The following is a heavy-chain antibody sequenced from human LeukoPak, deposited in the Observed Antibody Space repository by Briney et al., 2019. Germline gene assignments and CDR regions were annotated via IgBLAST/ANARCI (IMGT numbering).Heavy chain of an antibody. J-gene: IGHJ1*01. CDR1: GFTFSRHA. V-gene: IGHV3-23*01. CDR3: AKDRSTSCCVDYFQH. Sequence: GGSLRLSCAASGFTFSRHAMSWVRQAPGKGLEWVSAISGSGGSTYYADSVKGRFTISRDNSKNTLYLQMNSLRAEDTAVYYCAKDRSTSCCVDYFQHWGQGTLVTVSS. D-gene: IGHD2-2*01. CDR2: ISGSGGST.